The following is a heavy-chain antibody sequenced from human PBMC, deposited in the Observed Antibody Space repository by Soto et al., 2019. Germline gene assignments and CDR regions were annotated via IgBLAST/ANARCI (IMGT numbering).Heavy chain of an antibody. CDR1: GGSISSSSYY. CDR2: IYYSGST. V-gene: IGHV4-39*01. CDR3: ARHEGTTWYPNWLDP. J-gene: IGHJ5*02. Sequence: QLQLQESGPGLVKPSETLSLTCTVSGGSISSSSYYWGWIRQPPGKGLEWIGSIYYSGSTYYNPSLQSRVTMPVHTSKHQFSLPLRPAPAPDTALYYRARHEGTTWYPNWLDPWGQGTLVTVSS. D-gene: IGHD6-13*01.